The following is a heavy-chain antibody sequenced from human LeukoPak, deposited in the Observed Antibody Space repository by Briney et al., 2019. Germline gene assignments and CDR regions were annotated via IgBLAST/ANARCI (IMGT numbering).Heavy chain of an antibody. CDR1: GFTFSNAW. D-gene: IGHD1-26*01. J-gene: IGHJ4*02. CDR2: ISYDGSNK. Sequence: PGGSLRLSCAASGFTFSNAWMSWVRQAPGKGLEWVSVISYDGSNKFYADSVKGRFTISRDNSKNTLYLQMNSLGTEDTAVYYCAKEMGATNYFEYWGQGTLVTVSS. CDR3: AKEMGATNYFEY. V-gene: IGHV3-30*18.